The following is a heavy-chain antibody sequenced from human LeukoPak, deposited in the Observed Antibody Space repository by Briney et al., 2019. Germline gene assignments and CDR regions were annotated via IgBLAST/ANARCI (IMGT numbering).Heavy chain of an antibody. J-gene: IGHJ6*03. CDR2: IYTSGST. CDR3: ARLTYDYVWGRSYYYYYMDV. Sequence: SQTLSLTCTVSGGSISSGSYYWSWIRQPAGKGLEWIGRIYTSGSTNYNPSLKSRVTISVDTSKNQFSLKLSSVTAADTAVYYCARLTYDYVWGRSYYYYYMDVWGKGTTVTISS. V-gene: IGHV4-61*02. D-gene: IGHD3-16*01. CDR1: GGSISSGSYY.